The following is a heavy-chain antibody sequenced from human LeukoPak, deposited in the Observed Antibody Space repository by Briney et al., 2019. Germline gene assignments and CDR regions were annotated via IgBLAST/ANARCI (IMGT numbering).Heavy chain of an antibody. CDR1: GGTFSSYA. V-gene: IGHV1-69*05. CDR3: AREMEPVDSSGYYW. CDR2: IIPIFGTA. D-gene: IGHD3-22*01. J-gene: IGHJ4*02. Sequence: ASVKVSCKASGGTFSSYAISWVRQAPGQGLEWMGGIIPIFGTANYAQKFQGRVTITTDESTSTAYMELSSLRSEDTAVYYCAREMEPVDSSGYYWWGQGTLVTVSS.